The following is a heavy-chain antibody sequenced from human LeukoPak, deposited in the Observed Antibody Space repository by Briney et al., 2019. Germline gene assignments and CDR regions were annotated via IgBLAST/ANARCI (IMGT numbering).Heavy chain of an antibody. J-gene: IGHJ5*02. V-gene: IGHV4-34*01. D-gene: IGHD3-10*01. CDR3: ARQGSLLWFGELSRRYWFDP. Sequence: SETLSLTCAVYGGSFSGYYWSWIRQPPGKGLEWIGEINHSGSTNYNPSLKSRATISVDTSKNQFSLNLSSVTAADTAVYYCARQGSLLWFGELSRRYWFDPWGQGTLVTVSS. CDR2: INHSGST. CDR1: GGSFSGYY.